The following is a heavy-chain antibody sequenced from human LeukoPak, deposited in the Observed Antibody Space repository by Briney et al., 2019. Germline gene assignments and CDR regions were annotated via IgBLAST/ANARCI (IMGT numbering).Heavy chain of an antibody. Sequence: VASVKVSCKASGYSFINYGISWVRQAPGQGLEWMGWISAYNGNTNYAQKFQGRVTMTTDTSTSTAYMELGSLRSDDTAVYYCARVVKHQWELLRYYSDYWGQGTLVTVSS. J-gene: IGHJ4*02. D-gene: IGHD1-26*01. V-gene: IGHV1-18*01. CDR2: ISAYNGNT. CDR3: ARVVKHQWELLRYYSDY. CDR1: GYSFINYG.